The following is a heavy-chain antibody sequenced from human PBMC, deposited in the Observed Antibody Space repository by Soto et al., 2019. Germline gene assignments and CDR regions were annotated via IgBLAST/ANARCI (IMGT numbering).Heavy chain of an antibody. Sequence: QVLLMQSGAEVKKPGSSVKVSCTSSGGPFISYGISWVRQVPGQGLEWLGGIIPLFGTPSYARKFQDRLTISADESTTTAYMELSSLTSEDTAMYFCARDGTIQMANFDFWGQGTLVTVSS. CDR1: GGPFISYG. J-gene: IGHJ4*02. V-gene: IGHV1-69*01. D-gene: IGHD1-1*01. CDR3: ARDGTIQMANFDF. CDR2: IIPLFGTP.